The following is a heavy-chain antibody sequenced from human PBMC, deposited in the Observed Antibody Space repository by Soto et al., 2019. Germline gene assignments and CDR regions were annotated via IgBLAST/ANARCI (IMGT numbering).Heavy chain of an antibody. CDR2: IYYSGST. CDR1: GGSISSGGYY. V-gene: IGHV4-31*03. D-gene: IGHD6-13*01. Sequence: QVQLQESGPGLVKPSQTLSLTCTVSGGSISSGGYYWSWIRQHPGKGLEWIGYIYYSGSTYYNPSLKSRITISVDTSKNQFPLKLSSVTAADTAVYYCARTYSSSWLNNWFDPWGQGTLVTVSS. J-gene: IGHJ5*02. CDR3: ARTYSSSWLNNWFDP.